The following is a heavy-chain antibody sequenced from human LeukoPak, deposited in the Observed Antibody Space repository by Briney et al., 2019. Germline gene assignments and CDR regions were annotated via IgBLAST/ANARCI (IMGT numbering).Heavy chain of an antibody. CDR1: GGTFSSYA. D-gene: IGHD2-2*02. CDR2: IIPIFGIA. CDR3: ARLGCSSTSCYTDYYYYGMDV. Sequence: SVKVSCKASGGTFSSYAISWVRQAPGQGLEWMGRIIPIFGIANYAQKFQGRVTITADKSTSTAYMELSSLRSEDTAVYYCARLGCSSTSCYTDYYYYGMDVWGQGTAVTVSS. V-gene: IGHV1-69*04. J-gene: IGHJ6*02.